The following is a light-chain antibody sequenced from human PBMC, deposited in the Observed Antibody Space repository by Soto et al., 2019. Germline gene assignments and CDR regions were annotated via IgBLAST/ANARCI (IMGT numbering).Light chain of an antibody. CDR3: QQSDSTPYT. CDR2: DAS. J-gene: IGKJ2*01. CDR1: QDISVY. V-gene: IGKV1-39*01. Sequence: DIQLTQSPSSLSASVGETVTVTCQASQDISVYLNWYQEKPGKAPRLLIYDASSLLSGVPSRFSGSGSGTDFTLTIASLQPEDFSTYYCQQSDSTPYTFGQGTKVEI.